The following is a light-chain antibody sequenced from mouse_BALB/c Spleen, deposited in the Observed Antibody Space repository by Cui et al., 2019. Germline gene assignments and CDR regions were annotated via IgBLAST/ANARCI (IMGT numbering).Light chain of an antibody. V-gene: IGKV12-46*01. J-gene: IGKJ5*01. Sequence: DIQMTQSPASLSVSVGETDTITCRASENIYSNLAWYQQKQGKSPQLLVYAATNLADGVPSRFSGSGSGTQYSLKINSLQSEDFGSYYCQHFWGTPLTFGAGTKLELK. CDR3: QHFWGTPLT. CDR2: AAT. CDR1: ENIYSN.